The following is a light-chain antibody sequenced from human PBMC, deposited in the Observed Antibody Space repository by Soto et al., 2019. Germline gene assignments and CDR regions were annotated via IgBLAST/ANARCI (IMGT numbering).Light chain of an antibody. V-gene: IGLV2-14*03. J-gene: IGLJ1*01. CDR2: NIN. CDR3: LSHTTSRTYV. CDR1: SSDIGAYEY. Sequence: QSVLTQPASVSVSPGQSITISCSGTSSDIGAYEYVSWYQQHPGKPPKLMIYNINNRPSGVSYRFSGSKSGNTASLTISRLQTEDEADYYCLSHTTSRTYVFGPGTKVTVL.